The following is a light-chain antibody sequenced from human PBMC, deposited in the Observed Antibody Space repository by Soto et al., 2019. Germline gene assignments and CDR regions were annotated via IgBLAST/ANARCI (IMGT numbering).Light chain of an antibody. Sequence: EIVLTRSPATVSLSPGESATLSCRASQSVKTFLVWYQQKPAQAPRLLIYDASHRATGIPARFSGSGSGTDFTLTISSLQPEDAAVYYCQQRSNWPPITFGQGTRLEIK. V-gene: IGKV3-11*01. CDR2: DAS. CDR3: QQRSNWPPIT. CDR1: QSVKTF. J-gene: IGKJ5*01.